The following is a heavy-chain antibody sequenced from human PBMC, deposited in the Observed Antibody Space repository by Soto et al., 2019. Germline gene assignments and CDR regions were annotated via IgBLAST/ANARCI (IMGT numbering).Heavy chain of an antibody. CDR2: ISSNGGST. CDR1: GFTFSSYA. D-gene: IGHD3-3*01. CDR3: VKDKRDYDFWSGYYNGHNWFDP. V-gene: IGHV3-64D*08. Sequence: GGSLRLSCSASGFTFSSYAMHWVRQAPGKGLEYVSAISSNGGSTYYADSVKGRFTISRDNSKNTLYLQMSSLRAEDTAVYYCVKDKRDYDFWSGYYNGHNWFDPWGQGTLVTVSS. J-gene: IGHJ5*02.